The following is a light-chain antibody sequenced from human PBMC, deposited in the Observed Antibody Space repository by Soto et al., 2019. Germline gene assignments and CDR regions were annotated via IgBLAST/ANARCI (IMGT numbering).Light chain of an antibody. CDR2: AAS. Sequence: AIRMTQSPSSFSASTGDRVTITCRASQGISSYLAWYQQKPGKAPKLLIYAASTLQSGVPSRFSGSGSGTDFTLTISCLQSEDFAPYYCQQYYSYRRTFGQGTKVEIK. J-gene: IGKJ1*01. CDR1: QGISSY. V-gene: IGKV1-8*01. CDR3: QQYYSYRRT.